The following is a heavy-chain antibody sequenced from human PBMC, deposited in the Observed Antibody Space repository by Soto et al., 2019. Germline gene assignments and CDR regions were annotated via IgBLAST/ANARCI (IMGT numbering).Heavy chain of an antibody. J-gene: IGHJ5*02. Sequence: SVKVSCKASGGTFSSYTISWVRQAPGQGLEWMGRIIPILGIANYAQKFQGRVTITADKSTSTAYMELSSLRSEDTAVYYCARDSSSWDNNWFDPWGQGTLVTVSS. D-gene: IGHD6-13*01. CDR1: GGTFSSYT. CDR3: ARDSSSWDNNWFDP. V-gene: IGHV1-69*04. CDR2: IIPILGIA.